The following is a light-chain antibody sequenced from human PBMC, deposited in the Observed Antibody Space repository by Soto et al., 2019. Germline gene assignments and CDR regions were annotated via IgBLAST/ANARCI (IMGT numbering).Light chain of an antibody. J-gene: IGKJ2*01. Sequence: DVVMTQSPLSLPVTLGQPASISCRASRSLIYTDGNTYLNWFHQRPGQSPRRLFAKVSNRDSGVPDRFSGSGSGTDFTLKISRVEAEDVGLYYCIQGTHWPYTFGQGTKLEIK. CDR1: RSLIYTDGNTY. V-gene: IGKV2-30*01. CDR3: IQGTHWPYT. CDR2: KVS.